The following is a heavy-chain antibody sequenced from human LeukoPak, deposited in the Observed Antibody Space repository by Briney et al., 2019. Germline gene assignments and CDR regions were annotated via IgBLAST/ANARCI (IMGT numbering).Heavy chain of an antibody. CDR3: ARGYYYGSGSYYNPTHFDY. CDR2: MYYSGST. CDR1: GGSISSYY. Sequence: SGTLSLTCTVSGGSISSYYWSWIRQPPGKGLEWIGYMYYSGSTIYNPSLMSRVTISVDTSKSQFSLRLSSVTAADTAVYYCARGYYYGSGSYYNPTHFDYWGQGTLVTVSS. V-gene: IGHV4-59*01. D-gene: IGHD3-10*01. J-gene: IGHJ4*02.